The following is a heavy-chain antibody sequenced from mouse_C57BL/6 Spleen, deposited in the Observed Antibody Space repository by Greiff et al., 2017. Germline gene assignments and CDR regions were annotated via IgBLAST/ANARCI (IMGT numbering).Heavy chain of an antibody. V-gene: IGHV1-15*01. CDR2: IDPETGGT. D-gene: IGHD1-1*01. CDR1: GYTFTDYE. CDR3: IFITTVVARYFDV. J-gene: IGHJ1*03. Sequence: VKLQESGAELVRPGASVTLSCKASGYTFTDYEMHWVKQTPVHGLEWIGAIDPETGGTAYNQKFKGKAILTADNSSSTAYLELRSLTSEDSAVYYCIFITTVVARYFDVWGTGTTVTVSS.